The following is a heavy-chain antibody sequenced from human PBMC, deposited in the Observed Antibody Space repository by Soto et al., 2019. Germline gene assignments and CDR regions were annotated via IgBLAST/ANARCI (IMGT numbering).Heavy chain of an antibody. CDR2: IVVGSGNT. J-gene: IGHJ6*02. CDR3: AAGSRYCISTSCSRYHGMDV. Sequence: QMQLVQSGPEVKKPGTSVKVSCKASGFTFTSSAVQWVRQARGQRLEWIGWIVVGSGNTNYAQKFQERVTITRDMSPSTAYMELSTLRSEDTAVYYCAAGSRYCISTSCSRYHGMDVWGQGTTVTVSS. V-gene: IGHV1-58*01. D-gene: IGHD2-2*01. CDR1: GFTFTSSA.